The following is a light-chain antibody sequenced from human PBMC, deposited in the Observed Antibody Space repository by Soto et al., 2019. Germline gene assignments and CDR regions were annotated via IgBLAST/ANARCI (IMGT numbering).Light chain of an antibody. Sequence: QSVLPQPPSASGTPGQRVTISCSGSTSNIGRNFVHWDQRLPGTAPKLLIYRNSLRPSGVPDRFSGSKSGTSASLAISGLRSEDEADYYCAAWDDSLIGFWVFGGGTKLTVL. CDR1: TSNIGRNF. V-gene: IGLV1-47*01. CDR2: RNS. CDR3: AAWDDSLIGFWV. J-gene: IGLJ3*02.